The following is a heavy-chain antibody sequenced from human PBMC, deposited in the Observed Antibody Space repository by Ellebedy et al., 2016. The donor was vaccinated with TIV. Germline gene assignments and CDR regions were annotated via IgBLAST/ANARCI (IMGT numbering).Heavy chain of an antibody. J-gene: IGHJ3*02. D-gene: IGHD2-2*01. V-gene: IGHV3-64*05. CDR1: GFTFSPYS. CDR3: VREGVPRGFDI. CDR2: ISTNGVTA. Sequence: PGGSLRLSCSASGFTFSPYSIHWVRQAPGEGLDYVSTISTNGVTAYYADSVRARFIISRDNSRNSVYVQMSSLRAEDTAVYYCVREGVPRGFDIWGQGTIVTVSS.